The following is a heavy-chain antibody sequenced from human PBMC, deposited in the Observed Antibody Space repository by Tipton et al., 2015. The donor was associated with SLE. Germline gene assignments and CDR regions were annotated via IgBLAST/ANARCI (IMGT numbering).Heavy chain of an antibody. CDR3: ARIAPSLRYFDWLDY. CDR2: IYHSGST. CDR1: DYSISSGYY. J-gene: IGHJ4*02. V-gene: IGHV4-38-2*02. Sequence: TLSLTCTVSDYSISSGYYWGWIRQPPGKGLEWIGSIYHSGSTYYNPSLKSRVTISVDTSKNQFSLKLSSVTAADTAVYYCARIAPSLRYFDWLDYWGQGTLVTVSS. D-gene: IGHD3-9*01.